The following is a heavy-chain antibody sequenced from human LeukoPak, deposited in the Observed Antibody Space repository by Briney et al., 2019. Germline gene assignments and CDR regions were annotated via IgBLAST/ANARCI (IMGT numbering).Heavy chain of an antibody. Sequence: SETLSLTCTVSGGSIGSYSWSWIRQPAGKGLEWIGRIHTSGTTNYDPSLKSRVTMSIDTPRNQFSLKLSSVTAADTAIYYCAREDCSGSRCFPPGSYYHYGMDVWGQGTTVTVSS. CDR3: AREDCSGSRCFPPGSYYHYGMDV. D-gene: IGHD2-15*01. CDR1: GGSIGSYS. J-gene: IGHJ6*02. V-gene: IGHV4-4*07. CDR2: IHTSGTT.